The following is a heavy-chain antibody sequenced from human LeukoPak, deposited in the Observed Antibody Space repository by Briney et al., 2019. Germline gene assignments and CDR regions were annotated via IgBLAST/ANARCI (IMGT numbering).Heavy chain of an antibody. CDR2: IKEDGSAK. Sequence: GGSLRLSCADSGCIFSNHWMRWVRQAPGKGLEWVGNIKEDGSAKYYVDSVEGRFTISRDNVKDSLYLQMNSLRAEDTAVFFCARLYSFVLHDAFAIWGHGTMVTVSS. D-gene: IGHD4-11*01. V-gene: IGHV3-7*01. CDR1: GCIFSNHW. J-gene: IGHJ3*02. CDR3: ARLYSFVLHDAFAI.